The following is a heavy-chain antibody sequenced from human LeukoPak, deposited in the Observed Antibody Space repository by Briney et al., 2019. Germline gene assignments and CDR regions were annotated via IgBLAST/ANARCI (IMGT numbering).Heavy chain of an antibody. CDR2: IYYSGST. CDR1: GGSISSYY. D-gene: IGHD1-26*01. CDR3: ARGRGYSGSYHDAFDI. V-gene: IGHV4-59*01. Sequence: SETLSLTCTVSGGSISSYYWSWIRQPPGKGLEWIGYIYYSGSTNCNPSLKSRVTISVDTSKNQFSLKLSSVTAADTAVYYCARGRGYSGSYHDAFDIWGQGTMVTVSS. J-gene: IGHJ3*02.